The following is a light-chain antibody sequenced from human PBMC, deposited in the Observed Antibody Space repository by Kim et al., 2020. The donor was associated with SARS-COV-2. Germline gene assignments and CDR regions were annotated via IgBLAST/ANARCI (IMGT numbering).Light chain of an antibody. CDR1: QSVSNHY. V-gene: IGKV3-20*01. Sequence: SPGERATLSCRASQSVSNHYLAWYQQKPGQAHRLLIYGSSTRATGIPERLSGSGSGTDFTLTISRLEPEDFAVYYCLQYGGSPWTFGQGTKVDIK. CDR3: LQYGGSPWT. J-gene: IGKJ1*01. CDR2: GSS.